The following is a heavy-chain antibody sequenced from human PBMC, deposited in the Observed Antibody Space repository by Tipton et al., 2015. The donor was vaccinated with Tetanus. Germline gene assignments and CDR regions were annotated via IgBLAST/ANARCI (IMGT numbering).Heavy chain of an antibody. J-gene: IGHJ5*02. CDR2: IYYSGST. V-gene: IGHV4-31*03. CDR1: GASISSGGYF. Sequence: LRLSCPVSGASISSGGYFWNWIRHRPGKGLEWIGYIYYSGSTFYNPSLKSRVTISVDTSNNQFSLRLSSVTAADTAVYYCARDQGGGRVARLNWFGPWGQGTLVTVSS. CDR3: ARDQGGGRVARLNWFGP. D-gene: IGHD3-16*01.